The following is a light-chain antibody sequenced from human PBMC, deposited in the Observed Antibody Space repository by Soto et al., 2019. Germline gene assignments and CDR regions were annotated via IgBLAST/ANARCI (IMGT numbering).Light chain of an antibody. CDR3: SSYIKTTCPHVV. CDR1: SSDIGADDF. CDR2: EVT. J-gene: IGLJ2*01. V-gene: IGLV2-14*01. Sequence: QSALTQPASVSGSPGQSITISCTGTSSDIGADDFVSWYQHHPDKTPKLIIFEVTYRPTGISHRFSASKSGNTASLTISGLEDEDEDFYYCSSYIKTTCPHVVFGGGTKLNVL.